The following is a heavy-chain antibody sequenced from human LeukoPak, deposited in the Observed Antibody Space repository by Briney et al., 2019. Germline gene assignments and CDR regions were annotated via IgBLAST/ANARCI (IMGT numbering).Heavy chain of an antibody. CDR3: ARSRSLRYFDWLLSY. D-gene: IGHD3-9*01. V-gene: IGHV3-64D*06. CDR1: GFTFSSYA. CDR2: ISSNGGST. J-gene: IGHJ4*02. Sequence: GGSLRLSCSASGFTFSSYAMHWVRQAPGKGLEYVSAISSNGGSTYYADSVKGRFTISRDNSKNTLYLQMSSQRAEDTAVYYCARSRSLRYFDWLLSYWGQGTLVTASS.